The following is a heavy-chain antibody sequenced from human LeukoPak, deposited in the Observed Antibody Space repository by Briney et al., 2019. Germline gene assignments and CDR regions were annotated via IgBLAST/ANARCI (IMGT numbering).Heavy chain of an antibody. CDR3: AKLSYDTSAYHEDY. CDR1: GFTFSSFG. D-gene: IGHD3-22*01. Sequence: GGSLRLSCVASGFTFSSFGMHWVRQAPGKGLEWVALVSSVGSSDYYADSLKGRFTISRDNSKNTLYLQTNSLRPEDTAVYYCAKLSYDTSAYHEDYWGQGTLVIVSS. V-gene: IGHV3-30*18. CDR2: VSSVGSSD. J-gene: IGHJ4*02.